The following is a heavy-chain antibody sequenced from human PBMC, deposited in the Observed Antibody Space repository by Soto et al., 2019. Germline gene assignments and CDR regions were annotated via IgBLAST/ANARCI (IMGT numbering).Heavy chain of an antibody. CDR2: ISSSRSYI. CDR3: ALDRCSSTSCYAFGV. J-gene: IGHJ4*02. V-gene: IGHV3-21*01. D-gene: IGHD2-2*01. Sequence: EVQLVESGGGLVKPGGSLRLSCAASGFSFSSYSMNWVRQAPGKGLEWVSSISSSRSYIYYADSVKGRFTISRDNAKNSLYLQMNSLRAEDMAVYYCALDRCSSTSCYAFGVGGQGTLVTGSS. CDR1: GFSFSSYS.